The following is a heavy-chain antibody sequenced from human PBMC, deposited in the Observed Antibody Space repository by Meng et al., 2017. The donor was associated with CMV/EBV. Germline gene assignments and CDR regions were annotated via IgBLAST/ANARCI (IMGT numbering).Heavy chain of an antibody. D-gene: IGHD1-1*01. CDR2: INHSGST. Sequence: SETLSLTCAVYGGSFSGYYWSWIRQPPGKGLEWIGEINHSGSTNYNPSLKSRVAISVDTSKNQFSLKLSSVTAADTAVYYCARAKTMEYWGQGTLVTVSS. J-gene: IGHJ4*02. CDR3: ARAKTMEY. V-gene: IGHV4-34*01. CDR1: GGSFSGYY.